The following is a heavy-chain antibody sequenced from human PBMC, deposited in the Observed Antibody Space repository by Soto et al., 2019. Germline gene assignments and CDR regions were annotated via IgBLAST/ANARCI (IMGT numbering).Heavy chain of an antibody. J-gene: IGHJ4*02. CDR1: GFTFSSYW. V-gene: IGHV3-7*05. CDR3: AKVKSLAGQE. CDR2: IKQDGSDK. D-gene: IGHD6-6*01. Sequence: EVQLVESGGGLVQPGGSLRLSCAASGFTFSSYWISWVRQAPGKGLEWVANIKQDGSDKYYVDPVKGRFTISRDNAKNSLYLQMNSLTAEDTVIYYCAKVKSLAGQEWGQGTLVTVSS.